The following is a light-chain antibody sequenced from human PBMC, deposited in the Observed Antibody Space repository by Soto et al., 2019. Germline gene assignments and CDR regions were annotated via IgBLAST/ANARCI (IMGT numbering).Light chain of an antibody. Sequence: DIQMTQSPSTLSASVGDRVTITCRASQSISSWLAWYQQKPGKAPMLLIYKASSLESGVPSRFSGSGSGTEFTLTISSLQPDDFATYYCQQYNRYWTFGQGTKVEIK. CDR2: KAS. V-gene: IGKV1-5*03. J-gene: IGKJ1*01. CDR1: QSISSW. CDR3: QQYNRYWT.